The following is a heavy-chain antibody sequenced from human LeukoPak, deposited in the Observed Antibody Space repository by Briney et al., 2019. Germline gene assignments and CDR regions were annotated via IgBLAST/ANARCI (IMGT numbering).Heavy chain of an antibody. CDR1: GFTFSDHY. CDR2: TRNKANSYTT. V-gene: IGHV3-72*01. CDR3: ARLLGSGTSYNLDY. J-gene: IGHJ4*02. Sequence: PGGSLRLSCAASGFTFSDHYMDWVRQAPGRGLEWVGRTRNKANSYTTDYAASVKGRFTVSRDDSKNSLYLQMNSLKTEDTAVYYCARLLGSGTSYNLDYWGRGTLVTVSS. D-gene: IGHD3-10*01.